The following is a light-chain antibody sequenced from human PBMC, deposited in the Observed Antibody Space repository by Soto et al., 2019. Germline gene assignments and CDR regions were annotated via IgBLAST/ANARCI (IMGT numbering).Light chain of an antibody. Sequence: DIQMTQSPSSLSASVGDRVTITCRASQNIDHHLNWYQHKPGKAPRLLMDAASRMQSGVPSRFSGSGTGTEFTLSINSLQPEGFATYYCQQSYSNTWTFGQGTRVEVK. V-gene: IGKV1-39*01. J-gene: IGKJ1*01. CDR3: QQSYSNTWT. CDR2: AAS. CDR1: QNIDHH.